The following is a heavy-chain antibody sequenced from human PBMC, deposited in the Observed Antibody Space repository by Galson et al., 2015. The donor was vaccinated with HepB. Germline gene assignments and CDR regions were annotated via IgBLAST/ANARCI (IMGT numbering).Heavy chain of an antibody. Sequence: QSGAEVKKPGESLRISCKGSGYSFTSYWISWVRQMPGKGLEWMGRIDPSDSYTNYSPSFQGHVTISADKSISTAYLQWSSLKASDTAMHYCARTVDTAPYYYYYGMDVWGQGTTVTVSS. CDR3: ARTVDTAPYYYYYGMDV. D-gene: IGHD5-18*01. J-gene: IGHJ6*02. CDR1: GYSFTSYW. CDR2: IDPSDSYT. V-gene: IGHV5-10-1*01.